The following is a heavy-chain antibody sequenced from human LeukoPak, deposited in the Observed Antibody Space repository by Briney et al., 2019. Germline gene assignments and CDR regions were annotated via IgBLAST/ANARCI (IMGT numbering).Heavy chain of an antibody. Sequence: GGSLRLSCAASGFTFSSYSMNWVRQAPGKGLQWVASINSRSSFIWYADSLKGRFTISRDNAKNSLFLQMNSLRAEDTAVYYCAKDAGWSFDYWGQGTLVTVSS. CDR3: AKDAGWSFDY. D-gene: IGHD2-15*01. V-gene: IGHV3-21*04. CDR1: GFTFSSYS. CDR2: INSRSSFI. J-gene: IGHJ4*02.